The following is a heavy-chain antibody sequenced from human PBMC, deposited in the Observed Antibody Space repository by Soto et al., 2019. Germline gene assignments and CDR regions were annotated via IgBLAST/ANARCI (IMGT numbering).Heavy chain of an antibody. CDR2: IYYSGST. J-gene: IGHJ1*01. CDR1: GGSISSGGYY. CDR3: ARGVAH. D-gene: IGHD2-15*01. V-gene: IGHV4-31*03. Sequence: PSETLSLTCTVSGGSISSGGYYWSWIRQHPGKGLEWIGYIYYSGSTYYNPSLKRRVTISVDTYKNQFSLKLSSVTAGDTAGDYCARGVAHWGHGTLVTVSS.